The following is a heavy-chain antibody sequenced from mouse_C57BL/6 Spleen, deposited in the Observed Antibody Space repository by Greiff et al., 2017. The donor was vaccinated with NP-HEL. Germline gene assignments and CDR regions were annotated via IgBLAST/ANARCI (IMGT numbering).Heavy chain of an antibody. CDR3: ARENWDGYAMDY. J-gene: IGHJ4*01. D-gene: IGHD4-1*01. CDR1: GYTFTSYW. V-gene: IGHV1-53*01. Sequence: QVQLKQPGTELVKPGASVKLSCKASGYTFTSYWMHWVKQRPGQGLEWIGNINPSNGGTNYNEKFKSKATLTVDKSSSTAYMQLSSLTSEDSAVYYCARENWDGYAMDYWGQGTSVTVSS. CDR2: INPSNGGT.